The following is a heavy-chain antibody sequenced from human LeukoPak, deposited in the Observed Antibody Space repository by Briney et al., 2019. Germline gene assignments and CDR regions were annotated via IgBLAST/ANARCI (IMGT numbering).Heavy chain of an antibody. J-gene: IGHJ4*02. CDR2: LSRGGATT. V-gene: IGHV3-23*01. CDR3: AKEQRIRHCSEGVCMEGYYFDY. CDR1: GFNFNMFA. Sequence: GGSLRLSCTGSGFNFNMFAMNWVRQAPGQGLEWVSGLSRGGATTNYADSVKGRFTISRDKSKNMVFLQMNSLGPEDTAVYYCAKEQRIRHCSEGVCMEGYYFDYWGQGTLVTVSS. D-gene: IGHD2-8*01.